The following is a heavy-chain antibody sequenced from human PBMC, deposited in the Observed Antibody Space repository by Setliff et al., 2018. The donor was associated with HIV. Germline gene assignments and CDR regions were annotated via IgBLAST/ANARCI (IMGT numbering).Heavy chain of an antibody. Sequence: SETLSLTCTVSGVSISNYYWSWIRQPPGKGLKWIGYMYYSGNTNYNPSLKSRVTISVDTSRDQFSLQLTSVTAADTAVYYCARAPPGIQNDAFDVWGQGTMVTVSS. CDR1: GVSISNYY. V-gene: IGHV4-59*12. CDR2: MYYSGNT. CDR3: ARAPPGIQNDAFDV. J-gene: IGHJ3*01.